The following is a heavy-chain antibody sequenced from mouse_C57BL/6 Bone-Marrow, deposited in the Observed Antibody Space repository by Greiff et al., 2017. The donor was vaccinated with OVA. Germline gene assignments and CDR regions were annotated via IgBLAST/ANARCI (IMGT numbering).Heavy chain of an antibody. V-gene: IGHV1-63*01. D-gene: IGHD1-1*01. Sequence: QVQLQQSGAELVRPGTSVKMSCKASGYTFTNYWIGWAKQRPGHGLEWIGDLYPGGGYTNYNEKFKGKATLTADKSSSTAYMQVSSLTSEDSAIYYCARYYYGSSYWYFDVWGTGTTVTVSS. CDR1: GYTFTNYW. CDR3: ARYYYGSSYWYFDV. J-gene: IGHJ1*03. CDR2: LYPGGGYT.